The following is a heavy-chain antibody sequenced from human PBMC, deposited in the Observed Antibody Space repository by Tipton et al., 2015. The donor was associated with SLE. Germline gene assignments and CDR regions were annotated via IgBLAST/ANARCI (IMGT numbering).Heavy chain of an antibody. Sequence: LRLSCAVSRGSFNGNYWIWIRQPPGKGLEWIGEINHRGSTNYNPSLKSRLTISVDSSKSQFSLKLSPVTAADTAMFYCASGTLEWSHEPDYWGQGTLVTVSS. CDR1: RGSFNGNY. CDR2: INHRGST. V-gene: IGHV4-34*01. D-gene: IGHD3-3*01. CDR3: ASGTLEWSHEPDY. J-gene: IGHJ4*02.